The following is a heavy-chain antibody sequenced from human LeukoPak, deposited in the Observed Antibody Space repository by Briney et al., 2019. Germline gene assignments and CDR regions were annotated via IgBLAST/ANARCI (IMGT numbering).Heavy chain of an antibody. CDR1: GFTFDDYD. J-gene: IGHJ3*02. CDR2: INLYGGST. D-gene: IGHD6-6*01. V-gene: IGHV3-20*04. Sequence: PGGSLRLSCAASGFTFDDYDMSWVRQAPGKGLEWVSGINLYGGSTGYGDSVKGRFTISRDNAKKSLYLQMNSLRAEDTALYYCARQLPGVDVFDIWGQGTMVTVSS. CDR3: ARQLPGVDVFDI.